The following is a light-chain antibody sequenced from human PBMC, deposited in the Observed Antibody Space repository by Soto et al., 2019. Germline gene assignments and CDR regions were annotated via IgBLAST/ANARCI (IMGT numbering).Light chain of an antibody. Sequence: EIVMTQSPATLSVSPGERATLSCRASQSVSSDLAWYQQKPGQAPRLLIYDASNRATGIPVRFSGSGSGTDFTLTISSLEPEDFALYYCQQRNNWPITFGQGTRLEI. CDR3: QQRNNWPIT. CDR2: DAS. V-gene: IGKV3-11*01. J-gene: IGKJ5*01. CDR1: QSVSSD.